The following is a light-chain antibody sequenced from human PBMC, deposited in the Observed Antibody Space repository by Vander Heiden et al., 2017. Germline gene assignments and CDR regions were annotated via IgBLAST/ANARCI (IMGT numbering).Light chain of an antibody. V-gene: IGKV2-28*01. CDR1: QTLLHSSGKNY. CDR2: LGS. CDR3: MQGTQTALS. Sequence: IVLTPFPLSLSVTPGEPASLSCRSSQTLLHSSGKNYLDWFLQKPGQSPQLLIYLGSTRASGVPDRFSGSGSGTDFTLKISRVEAEDVGVYYCMQGTQTALSFGGGTRLEIK. J-gene: IGKJ4*01.